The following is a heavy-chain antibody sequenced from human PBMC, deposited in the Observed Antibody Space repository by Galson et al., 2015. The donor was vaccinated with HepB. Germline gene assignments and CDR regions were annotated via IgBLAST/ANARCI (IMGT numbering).Heavy chain of an antibody. CDR2: ISSNGGST. CDR3: VKGGRGYSYGLTVLHAFDI. J-gene: IGHJ3*02. CDR1: GFTFSSYA. V-gene: IGHV3-64D*06. Sequence: SLRLSCAASGFTFSSYAMHWVRQAPGKGLEYVSAISSNGGSTYYADSVKGRFTISRDNSKNTLYLQMSSLRAEDTAVYYCVKGGRGYSYGLTVLHAFDIWGQGTMVTVSS. D-gene: IGHD5-18*01.